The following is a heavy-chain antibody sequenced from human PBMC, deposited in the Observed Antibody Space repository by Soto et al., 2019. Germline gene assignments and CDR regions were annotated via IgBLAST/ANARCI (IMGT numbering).Heavy chain of an antibody. CDR2: FYYSENT. Sequence: SETLSLTCSVSGGSISSRSYSWGWIRQPPGEGLEWIGTFYYSENTYYNPSLKSRVSISVDTSKNQFSLKLSSVTAADTAVYYCARDLLNSSGYLDAFDIWGQGIMVTVS. CDR1: GGSISSRSYS. D-gene: IGHD3-22*01. V-gene: IGHV4-39*07. J-gene: IGHJ3*02. CDR3: ARDLLNSSGYLDAFDI.